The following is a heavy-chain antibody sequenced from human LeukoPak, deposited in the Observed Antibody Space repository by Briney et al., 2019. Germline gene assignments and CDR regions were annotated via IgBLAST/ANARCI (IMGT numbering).Heavy chain of an antibody. CDR3: AKSYY. CDR1: GFTFRRSW. CDR2: IKQDGSEE. V-gene: IGHV3-7*01. Sequence: GGSLRLSCPASGFTFRRSWMSWVGQAPGKGLVWVASIKQDGSEEYYVDSLKGRFTISRDSAKNSLYLQMNSLRAEDTAVYYCAKSYYWGQGTLVTVSS. J-gene: IGHJ4*02.